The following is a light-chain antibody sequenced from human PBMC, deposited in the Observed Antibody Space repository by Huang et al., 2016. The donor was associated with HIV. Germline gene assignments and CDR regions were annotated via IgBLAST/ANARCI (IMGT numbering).Light chain of an antibody. Sequence: DIVLTQSPDSLAVSLCERATINCKSSQNILSTSNNKNFLAWYQLKAGLPPKILISWPSTREPGVPDRFSGSGSGTDFTLTIISLQPEDVAIYYCQPYYTLPGFGQGTKVEI. CDR3: QPYYTLPG. CDR2: WPS. J-gene: IGKJ1*01. V-gene: IGKV4-1*01. CDR1: QNILSTSNNKNF.